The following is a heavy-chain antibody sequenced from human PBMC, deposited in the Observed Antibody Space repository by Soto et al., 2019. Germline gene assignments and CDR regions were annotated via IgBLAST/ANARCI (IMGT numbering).Heavy chain of an antibody. CDR3: AKDLYRAGYYGDQIDY. CDR1: GFTFSSYG. D-gene: IGHD3-22*01. Sequence: QVQLVESGGGVVQPGRSLRLSCAASGFTFSSYGMHWVRQAPGKGLEWVAVISYDGSNKYYADSVKGRFTISRDNSKNTLYLQMNSLRAEDTAVYYCAKDLYRAGYYGDQIDYWGQGTLVTVSS. J-gene: IGHJ4*02. V-gene: IGHV3-30*18. CDR2: ISYDGSNK.